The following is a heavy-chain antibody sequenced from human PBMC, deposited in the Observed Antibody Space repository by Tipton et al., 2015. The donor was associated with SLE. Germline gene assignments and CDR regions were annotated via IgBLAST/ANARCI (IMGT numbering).Heavy chain of an antibody. CDR3: ARRRIGLADRYFDL. V-gene: IGHV4-59*01. Sequence: TLSLTCTVSGASISSYYWSWIRQPPGKGLEWIGYMYYSGTTNYNPSLKSRVTISVDTSKNQFSLNLNSVTAADTAVYYCARRRIGLADRYFDLWGPGTLVTVSS. J-gene: IGHJ2*01. CDR2: MYYSGTT. D-gene: IGHD1-26*01. CDR1: GASISSYY.